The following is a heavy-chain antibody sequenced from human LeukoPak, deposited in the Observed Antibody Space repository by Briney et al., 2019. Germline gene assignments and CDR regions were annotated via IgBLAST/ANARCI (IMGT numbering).Heavy chain of an antibody. CDR3: AKDRGGYDSVDY. CDR2: ITSGSSSI. J-gene: IGHJ4*02. Sequence: PGGSLRLSCAASGFTFSTYTMNWVRQAPGKGLEWVSSITSGSSSIYYADSVKGRFTISRDNSKNTLYLQMNSLRAEDTAVYYCAKDRGGYDSVDYWGQGTLVTVSS. D-gene: IGHD5-12*01. V-gene: IGHV3-21*04. CDR1: GFTFSTYT.